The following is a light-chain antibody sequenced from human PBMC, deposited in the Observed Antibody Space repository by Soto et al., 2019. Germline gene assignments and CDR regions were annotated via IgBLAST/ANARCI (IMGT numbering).Light chain of an antibody. Sequence: EIVLTQSPGTLSLSPGERATLSCRASQSVSSSYLAWYQQKPGQAPRLLIYGASSRATVIPDRFSGSGSGTDFTLTISRLEPEDFAVYYCQQYGSSSYSFGQETKLEIK. CDR3: QQYGSSSYS. V-gene: IGKV3-20*01. CDR2: GAS. CDR1: QSVSSSY. J-gene: IGKJ2*01.